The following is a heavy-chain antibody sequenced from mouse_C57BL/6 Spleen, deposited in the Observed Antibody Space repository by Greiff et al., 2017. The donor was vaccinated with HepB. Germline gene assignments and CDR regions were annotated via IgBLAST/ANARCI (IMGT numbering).Heavy chain of an antibody. Sequence: EVQRVESGGGLVKPGGSLKLSCAASGFTFSSYTMSWVRQTPEKRLEWVATISGGGGNTYYPDSVKGRFTISRDNAKNTLYLQMSSLRSEDTALYYCARHHYYGSSYVDYWGQGTTLTVSS. J-gene: IGHJ2*01. CDR1: GFTFSSYT. CDR3: ARHHYYGSSYVDY. CDR2: ISGGGGNT. V-gene: IGHV5-9*01. D-gene: IGHD1-1*01.